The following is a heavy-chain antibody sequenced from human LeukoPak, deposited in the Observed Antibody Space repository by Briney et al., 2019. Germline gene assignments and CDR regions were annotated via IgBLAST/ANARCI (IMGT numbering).Heavy chain of an antibody. CDR1: GFTFSSYG. V-gene: IGHV3-30*02. Sequence: GGSLRLSCAASGFTFSSYGMLWVRQAPGKGLECVAFISYDGIIEYYADSVKGRFTISRDNSKNTLHLQMNSLRGDDTAVYYCARGACSSTSCVPDYWGQGTLVTVSS. J-gene: IGHJ4*02. CDR2: ISYDGIIE. D-gene: IGHD2-2*01. CDR3: ARGACSSTSCVPDY.